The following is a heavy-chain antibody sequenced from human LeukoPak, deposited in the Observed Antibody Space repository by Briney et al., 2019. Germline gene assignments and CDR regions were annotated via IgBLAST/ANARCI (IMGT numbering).Heavy chain of an antibody. J-gene: IGHJ4*02. D-gene: IGHD3-10*01. CDR3: ARGKWFGELGFDY. CDR1: GFTFNSYT. Sequence: GGSLRLSCAASGFTFNSYTMNWVRHAPGKGLEWVSSISTSSSYIYYADSVKGRFTSSRDNAKNSLYLQMNSLRAEDTAVYYCARGKWFGELGFDYWGQGTLVTVSS. V-gene: IGHV3-21*01. CDR2: ISTSSSYI.